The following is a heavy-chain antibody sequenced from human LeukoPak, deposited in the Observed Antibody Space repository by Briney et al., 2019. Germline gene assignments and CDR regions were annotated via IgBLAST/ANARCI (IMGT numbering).Heavy chain of an antibody. J-gene: IGHJ4*02. CDR3: ATTMAAAGTFDY. D-gene: IGHD6-13*01. CDR1: GYTFTSYD. V-gene: IGHV1-8*01. Sequence: ASVKVSCKASGYTFTSYDINWVRRATGQGLEWMGWMNPNSGNTGYAQKFQGRVTMTRNTSISTAYMELSSLRSEDTAVYYCATTMAAAGTFDYWGQGTLVTVSS. CDR2: MNPNSGNT.